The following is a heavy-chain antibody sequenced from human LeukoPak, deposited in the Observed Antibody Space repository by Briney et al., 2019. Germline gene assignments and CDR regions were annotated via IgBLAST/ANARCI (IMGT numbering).Heavy chain of an antibody. D-gene: IGHD3-3*01. CDR3: VPSFSGSFG. Sequence: PGSPLRPSCAASGLTFSTYGMNGVGQAPGKGLDWVAVISVVGSDKYYGDSVQGRFTISRDDSENTLFLEMKSLRAEDTAVYYCVPSFSGSFGWGQGSPVTVCS. CDR2: ISVVGSDK. V-gene: IGHV3-30*03. CDR1: GLTFSTYG. J-gene: IGHJ4*02.